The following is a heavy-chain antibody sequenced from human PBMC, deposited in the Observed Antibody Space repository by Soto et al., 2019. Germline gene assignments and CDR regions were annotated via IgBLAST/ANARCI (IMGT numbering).Heavy chain of an antibody. J-gene: IGHJ2*01. CDR3: ARHIIAAAPGWYFDL. D-gene: IGHD6-13*01. V-gene: IGHV4-39*01. Sequence: QPQLQESGPGLVKPSETLSLTCTVSGGSISSSSYYWGWIRQPPGKGLEWIGSIYYSGSTYYNPSLKSRVTISVDTSKNQFSLKLSSVTAADTAVYYCARHIIAAAPGWYFDLWGRGTLVTVSS. CDR1: GGSISSSSYY. CDR2: IYYSGST.